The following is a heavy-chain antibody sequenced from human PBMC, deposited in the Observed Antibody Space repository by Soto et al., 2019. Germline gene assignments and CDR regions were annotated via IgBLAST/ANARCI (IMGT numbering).Heavy chain of an antibody. Sequence: LGGSLKISCKGSGNSFTSYWIGWVRQMRGKGLEWMGISSPGGYDTRYSRSYQGQVTISADKCISTAYLQWSSLKASDTAMYYCARLEYSSSSASDYYDYYGMDVWR. J-gene: IGHJ6*02. V-gene: IGHV5-51*01. CDR3: ARLEYSSSSASDYYDYYGMDV. CDR1: GNSFTSYW. CDR2: SSPGGYDT. D-gene: IGHD6-6*01.